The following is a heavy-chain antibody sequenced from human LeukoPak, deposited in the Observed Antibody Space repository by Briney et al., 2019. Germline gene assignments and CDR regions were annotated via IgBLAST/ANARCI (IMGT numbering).Heavy chain of an antibody. D-gene: IGHD6-13*01. V-gene: IGHV4-59*01. CDR2: IYYSGST. J-gene: IGHJ3*02. CDR3: ARGCSSSWYDAFDI. Sequence: PSETLSLTCTVSGGSISSYYWSWIRQPPGKGLEWIGYIYYSGSTNYNPSLKSRVTISVDTSKNQFSLKLSSVTAADTAVYYCARGCSSSWYDAFDIWGQGTMVTVSS. CDR1: GGSISSYY.